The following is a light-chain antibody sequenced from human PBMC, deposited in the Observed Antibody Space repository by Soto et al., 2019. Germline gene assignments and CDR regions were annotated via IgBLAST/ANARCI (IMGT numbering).Light chain of an antibody. CDR3: SSYTGSNDVV. CDR2: EVN. V-gene: IGLV2-14*01. Sequence: QSALTQPASLSGSPGQSITISCTGTSSDIGAYDYVSWFQQHLGKAPKLMISEVNNRPSGVSNRFSGSKSGNTAYLTVSGLQAEDEADYYCSSYTGSNDVVFSGGTKVTVL. CDR1: SSDIGAYDY. J-gene: IGLJ2*01.